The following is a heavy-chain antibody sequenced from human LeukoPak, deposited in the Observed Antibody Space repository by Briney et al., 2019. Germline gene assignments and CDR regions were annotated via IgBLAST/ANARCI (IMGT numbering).Heavy chain of an antibody. J-gene: IGHJ4*02. Sequence: GGSLRLSCAASGFTFSDYYMTWIRQAPGKGLDWISYISGDSSNTIYADSVRGRFTVSRDNAKNSLYLQMNSLRAEDTAIYYCARLHSIAAAGTYDYWGQGTLVTVSS. CDR1: GFTFSDYY. D-gene: IGHD6-13*01. V-gene: IGHV3-11*06. CDR2: ISGDSSNT. CDR3: ARLHSIAAAGTYDY.